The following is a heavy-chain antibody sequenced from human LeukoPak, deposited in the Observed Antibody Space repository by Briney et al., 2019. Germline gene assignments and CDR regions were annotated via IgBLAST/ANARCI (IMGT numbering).Heavy chain of an antibody. Sequence: ASVKVSCKASGYTFTSYYMHWVRQAPGQGLEWMGWINTNTGNPTYAQGFTGRFVFSLDTSVSTAYLQISSLKAEDTAVYYCARGDYEVLFDYWGQGTLVTVSS. D-gene: IGHD4-17*01. CDR1: GYTFTSYY. J-gene: IGHJ4*02. CDR2: INTNTGNP. V-gene: IGHV7-4-1*02. CDR3: ARGDYEVLFDY.